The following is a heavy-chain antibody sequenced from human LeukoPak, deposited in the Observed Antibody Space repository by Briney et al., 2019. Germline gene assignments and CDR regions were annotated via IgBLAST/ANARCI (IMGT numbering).Heavy chain of an antibody. CDR3: ARDNDYGDYADGYYYMDV. D-gene: IGHD4-17*01. V-gene: IGHV3-48*03. CDR2: ISSSGSTI. Sequence: PGGSLRLSCAASGFTFSSYEMNWVRQAPGKGLEWVSYISSSGSTIYYADSVKGRFTISRDNAKNSLYLQMNSLRAEDTAVYYCARDNDYGDYADGYYYMDVWGKGTTVTVSS. J-gene: IGHJ6*03. CDR1: GFTFSSYE.